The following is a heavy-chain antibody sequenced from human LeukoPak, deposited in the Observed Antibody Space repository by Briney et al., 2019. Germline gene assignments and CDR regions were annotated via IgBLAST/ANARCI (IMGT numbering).Heavy chain of an antibody. J-gene: IGHJ4*02. V-gene: IGHV3-53*01. CDR3: ARIGPWSYWSFDY. CDR1: GFTVSSNY. Sequence: GGSLRLSCAASGFTVSSNYMTWVRQAPGKGLEGVSVLYSGGSTYYADSVKGRFTISRDNSKNTLYLQMNSRRAEDTAVYYCARIGPWSYWSFDYWGQGTLVTVSS. D-gene: IGHD3-10*01. CDR2: LYSGGST.